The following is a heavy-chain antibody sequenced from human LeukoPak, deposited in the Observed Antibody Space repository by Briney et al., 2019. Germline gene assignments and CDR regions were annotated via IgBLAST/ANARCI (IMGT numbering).Heavy chain of an antibody. CDR3: ARVWRTSPYYVDY. Sequence: GASVQVSCKASGYSFTNYGITWVRQAPGQGLEWMGWISAYNGHTNYAQKFQGRVSMTTDTSTSTAYMELRSLRSDDTAVYYCARVWRTSPYYVDYWGQGTLVTVSS. J-gene: IGHJ4*02. CDR1: GYSFTNYG. D-gene: IGHD3-16*01. V-gene: IGHV1-18*01. CDR2: ISAYNGHT.